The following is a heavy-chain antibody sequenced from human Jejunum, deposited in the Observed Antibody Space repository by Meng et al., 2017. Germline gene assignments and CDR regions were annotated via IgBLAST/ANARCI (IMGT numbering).Heavy chain of an antibody. CDR3: GRAPSY. V-gene: IGHV4-39*07. J-gene: IGHJ4*02. CDR2: MYYSGST. CDR1: AGFISSNNYY. Sequence: GSLRLSCSVSAGFISSNNYYWGWIRQPPGKGLEWIGSMYYSGSTYYNPSLKNRVTISSDLSKNQLYLNLYFVTAADTAVYYCGRAPSYWGQGKRVTVDS.